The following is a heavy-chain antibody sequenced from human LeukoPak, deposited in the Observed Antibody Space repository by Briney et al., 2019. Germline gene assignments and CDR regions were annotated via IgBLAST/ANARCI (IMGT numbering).Heavy chain of an antibody. J-gene: IGHJ4*02. V-gene: IGHV3-48*01. D-gene: IGHD3-10*01. CDR2: ISSSSSTI. CDR3: ARGGVDY. CDR1: GFIFSSYN. Sequence: PGGSLRLSCAASGFIFSSYNINWVRQAPGKGLEWVSYISSSSSTIYYADSVKGRFTISRDNAKNSLYLQMNSLRAEDTAVYYCARGGVDYWGQGTLVTVSS.